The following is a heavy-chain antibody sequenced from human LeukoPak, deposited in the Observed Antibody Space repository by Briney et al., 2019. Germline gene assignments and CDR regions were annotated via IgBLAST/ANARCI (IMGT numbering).Heavy chain of an antibody. CDR3: ARDYEPRRCWYGARDWYFDL. D-gene: IGHD6-13*01. CDR2: INPSGGST. CDR1: GYTFTSYY. V-gene: IGHV1-46*03. Sequence: ASVKVSCKASGYTFTSYYMHWVRQAPGQGLEWMGIINPSGGSTSYAQKFQGRVTMTRDTSTSTVYMELSSLRSEDTAVYYCARDYEPRRCWYGARDWYFDLWGRGTLVTVSS. J-gene: IGHJ2*01.